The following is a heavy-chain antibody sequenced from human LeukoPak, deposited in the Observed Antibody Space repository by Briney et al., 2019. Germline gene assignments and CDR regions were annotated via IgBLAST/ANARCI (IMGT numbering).Heavy chain of an antibody. V-gene: IGHV3-74*01. CDR2: LKSDGSSP. CDR3: ARSGPPLPNLRLANAFDI. J-gene: IGHJ3*02. CDR1: GFTVSNYW. D-gene: IGHD2-8*01. Sequence: GGSLRLSCAVSGFTVSNYWMHWVRQAPGKGLVWVSRLKSDGSSPGYADSVKGRFTVSRDNSKNTLYLQMNSLRAEDTAVYYCARSGPPLPNLRLANAFDIWGQGTMVTVSS.